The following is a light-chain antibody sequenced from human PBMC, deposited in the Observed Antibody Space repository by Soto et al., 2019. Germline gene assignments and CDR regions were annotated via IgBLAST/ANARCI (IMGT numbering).Light chain of an antibody. CDR2: DDT. Sequence: SYELTQPPSVSVAPGQTAKITCGGDDIGSYSVHWYQQKPGQAPVLVVCDDTDRPSGIPERFFGSNSGNTATLTISRVEAGDEADYYCQLWDNNSGDVEIGGGTKLTVL. CDR1: DIGSYS. J-gene: IGLJ2*01. V-gene: IGLV3-21*02. CDR3: QLWDNNSGDVE.